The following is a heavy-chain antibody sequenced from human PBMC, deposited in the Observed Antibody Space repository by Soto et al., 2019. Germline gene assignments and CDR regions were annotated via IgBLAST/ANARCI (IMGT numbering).Heavy chain of an antibody. CDR3: ARHIVHSISLNY. V-gene: IGHV4-59*08. Sequence: SETLSLTCTVSGGSISSYYWSWIRQPPGKGLEWIGYISYSGSTYYNPSLKSRVTISVDTSKNQFSLKLSSVTAADTAVYYCARHIVHSISLNYWGQGTLVTVS. J-gene: IGHJ4*02. D-gene: IGHD6-13*01. CDR1: GGSISSYY. CDR2: ISYSGST.